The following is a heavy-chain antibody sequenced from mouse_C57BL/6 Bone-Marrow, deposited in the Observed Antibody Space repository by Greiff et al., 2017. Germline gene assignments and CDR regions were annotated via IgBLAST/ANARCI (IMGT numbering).Heavy chain of an antibody. CDR3: AREGYGSSHWYFDV. CDR2: IDPSDSET. D-gene: IGHD1-1*01. CDR1: GYTFTSYW. V-gene: IGHV1-52*01. Sequence: QVQLQQPGAELVRPGSSVKLSCKASGYTFTSYWMYWVKQRPIQGLEWIGNIDPSDSETHYNQKFKDKATLTVDKSSSTAYMQLSSLTSEDSAVYYCAREGYGSSHWYFDVWGTGTTVTVSS. J-gene: IGHJ1*03.